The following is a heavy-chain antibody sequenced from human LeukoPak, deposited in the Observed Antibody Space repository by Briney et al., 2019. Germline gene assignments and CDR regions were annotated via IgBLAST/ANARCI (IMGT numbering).Heavy chain of an antibody. J-gene: IGHJ4*02. CDR2: ISGSGGST. Sequence: GGSLRLSGAASGFTLSSCAMSWVRQAPGKGREWVSAISGSGGSTYYADSVKGRFTISRDNSKNTLYLQMNSLRAEDTAVYYCAKDLGAADDYWGQGTLVTVSS. V-gene: IGHV3-23*01. CDR3: AKDLGAADDY. CDR1: GFTLSSCA. D-gene: IGHD6-13*01.